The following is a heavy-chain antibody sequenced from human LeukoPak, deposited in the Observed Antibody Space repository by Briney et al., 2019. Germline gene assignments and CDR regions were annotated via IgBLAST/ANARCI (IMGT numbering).Heavy chain of an antibody. J-gene: IGHJ6*03. CDR1: GFTFSSYG. D-gene: IGHD1-26*01. Sequence: PGGSLRLSCAASGFTFSSYGMSWVRQAPGKGLEWVSAISGSGGSTYYADSVKGRFTISRDNAKKLLYLQMNSLSAEDMAVYYCARAYSVKYGLGYYYMDVWGKETTVTISS. CDR3: ARAYSVKYGLGYYYMDV. CDR2: ISGSGGST. V-gene: IGHV3-23*01.